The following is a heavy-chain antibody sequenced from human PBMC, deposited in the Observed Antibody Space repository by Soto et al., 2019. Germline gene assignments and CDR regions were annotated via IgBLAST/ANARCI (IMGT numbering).Heavy chain of an antibody. CDR3: ARGLVVTAKGWFDL. V-gene: IGHV3-30-3*01. CDR1: GFTFSSYS. Sequence: QVQPVQSGGGVVQPGRSLRLHCEASGFTFSSYSMNWVRQTPGKGMEWVAVVSYDGNRKYYADSVKGRFTISRDNAKNTLYLQMDNLRIEDTAVYYCARGLVVTAKGWFDLWGQGTLVTVSP. CDR2: VSYDGNRK. J-gene: IGHJ5*02. D-gene: IGHD2-21*02.